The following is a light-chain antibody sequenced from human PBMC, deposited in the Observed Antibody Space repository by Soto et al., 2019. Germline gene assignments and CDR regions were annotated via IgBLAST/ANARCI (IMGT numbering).Light chain of an antibody. CDR2: AAS. Sequence: DILLTQSPSFLSASVGDRVTITCRASQGISSYLNWYQQKPGKAPKLLIYAASSLQSGVPSRFSGSGSGTDFTLTISSLQPEDFATYYCQQSYSTPWTFGQGTKVDIK. V-gene: IGKV1-39*01. J-gene: IGKJ1*01. CDR1: QGISSY. CDR3: QQSYSTPWT.